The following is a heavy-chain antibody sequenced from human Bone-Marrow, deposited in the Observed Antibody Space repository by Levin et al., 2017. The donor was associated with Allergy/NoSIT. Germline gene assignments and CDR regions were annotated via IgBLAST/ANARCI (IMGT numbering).Heavy chain of an antibody. Sequence: SETLSLTCIVSGGSISGTNYYWGWIRQTPGKGMEWLGNVYQTGTTYYNPSLESRLSMSVDTSKNQISLNLASVTAADTAIYYCARETCTGGTCSLWWFDPWGPGTLVTVSA. CDR1: GGSISGTNYY. CDR2: VYQTGTT. CDR3: ARETCTGGTCSLWWFDP. J-gene: IGHJ5*02. V-gene: IGHV4-39*02. D-gene: IGHD2-8*02.